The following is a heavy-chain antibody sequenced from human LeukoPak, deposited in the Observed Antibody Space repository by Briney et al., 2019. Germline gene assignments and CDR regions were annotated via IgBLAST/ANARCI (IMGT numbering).Heavy chain of an antibody. CDR2: VSGSTGST. J-gene: IGHJ5*02. CDR3: ARVGRDCSDINCYWADWFDP. Sequence: GASVKVSCKASGYTFSTYGITWVREAPGQGPEWLGWVSGSTGSTHYAQAVQGRVTMTTDTSTATAYMELRSLRSDDTAVCYCARVGRDCSDINCYWADWFDPWGQGTLVIVSS. CDR1: GYTFSTYG. V-gene: IGHV1-18*01. D-gene: IGHD2-2*01.